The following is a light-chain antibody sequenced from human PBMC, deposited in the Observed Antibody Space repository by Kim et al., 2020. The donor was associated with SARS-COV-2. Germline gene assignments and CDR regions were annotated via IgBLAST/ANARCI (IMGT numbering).Light chain of an antibody. J-gene: IGKJ1*01. CDR2: AAS. CDR1: QDISNY. V-gene: IGKV1-27*01. Sequence: SVGDRVTLTCRASQDISNYLAWFQLKPGKAPKLLIYAASALQPGVPSRFSGSGSGTDFTLTVTSLQPEDVATYYCQKCDSAPWTFGQGTKVDIK. CDR3: QKCDSAPWT.